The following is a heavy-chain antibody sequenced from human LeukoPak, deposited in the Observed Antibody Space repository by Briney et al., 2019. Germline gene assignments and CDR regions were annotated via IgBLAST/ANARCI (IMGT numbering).Heavy chain of an antibody. D-gene: IGHD3-3*01. J-gene: IGHJ4*02. CDR2: INPNTGGT. Sequence: ASVKVSCKASGYIFTAYYMYWVRQAPGQGLEWMGWINPNTGGTNYAQKFQGRVTMTRDTSISTAYMELNGLRSDDTAVYYCARGRFLEWPGDYWGQGTLVTVSS. CDR3: ARGRFLEWPGDY. V-gene: IGHV1-2*02. CDR1: GYIFTAYY.